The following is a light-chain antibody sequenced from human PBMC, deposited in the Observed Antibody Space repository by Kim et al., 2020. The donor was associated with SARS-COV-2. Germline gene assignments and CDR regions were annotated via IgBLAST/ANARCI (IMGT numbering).Light chain of an antibody. J-gene: IGLJ3*02. CDR3: QTWGTGLV. Sequence: QPVLTQSPSASASLGASVKLTCTLSSGHSSYAIAWHQQQPEKGPRYLMKLNSDGSHNKGDGIPDRFSGSSSGAEHYLTISRLQSEDEADYYCQTWGTGLVFGGGTQLTVL. V-gene: IGLV4-69*01. CDR2: LNSDGSH. CDR1: SGHSSYA.